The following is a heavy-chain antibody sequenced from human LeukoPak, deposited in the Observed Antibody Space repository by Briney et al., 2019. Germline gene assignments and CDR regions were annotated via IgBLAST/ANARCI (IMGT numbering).Heavy chain of an antibody. J-gene: IGHJ5*02. Sequence: ASVKVSCKASGYTFPSYYMHWVRQAPGQGLEWMGIINPSGGSTSYAQKFQGRVTMTRDTSTSTVYMELSSLRSEDTAVYYCARDQLYYYDSSGYYYNWFDPWGQGTLVTVSS. CDR2: INPSGGST. CDR3: ARDQLYYYDSSGYYYNWFDP. V-gene: IGHV1-46*01. D-gene: IGHD3-22*01. CDR1: GYTFPSYY.